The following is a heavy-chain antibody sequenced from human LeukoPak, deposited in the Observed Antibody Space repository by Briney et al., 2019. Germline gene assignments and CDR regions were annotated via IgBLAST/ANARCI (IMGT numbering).Heavy chain of an antibody. J-gene: IGHJ4*02. CDR3: ATDDGIAAAGGLVRDY. V-gene: IGHV3-15*01. CDR1: GFTFSNAW. Sequence: GGSLRLSCAASGFTFSNAWMSWVRQAPGKGLEWVGRIKSKTDGGTTDYAAPVKGRFTISRDDSKNTLYLQMNSLKTEDTAVYYCATDDGIAAAGGLVRDYWGQGTLVTVSS. CDR2: IKSKTDGGTT. D-gene: IGHD6-13*01.